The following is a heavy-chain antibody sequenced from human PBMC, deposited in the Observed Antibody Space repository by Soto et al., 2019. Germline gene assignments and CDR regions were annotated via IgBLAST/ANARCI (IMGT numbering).Heavy chain of an antibody. D-gene: IGHD3-10*01. V-gene: IGHV4-34*01. Sequence: QVQLQQWGAGLLKPSETLSLTCAVYGGSFSGYYWSWIRQPPGKGLEWIGEINHSGSTNYHPSLKSRVTISVDTSKNQFSLKLSSVTAADTAVYYCASRLGVVRAIDYWGQGTLVTVSS. CDR1: GGSFSGYY. J-gene: IGHJ4*02. CDR2: INHSGST. CDR3: ASRLGVVRAIDY.